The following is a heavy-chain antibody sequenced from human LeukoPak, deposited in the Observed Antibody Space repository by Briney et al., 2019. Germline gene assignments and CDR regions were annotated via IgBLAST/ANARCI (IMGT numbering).Heavy chain of an antibody. V-gene: IGHV4-59*01. CDR3: ARERWFDI. CDR1: GGSISNYY. CDR2: IYYSGST. D-gene: IGHD4-23*01. Sequence: KPSETLSLTCTVSGGSISNYYWSWIRQPPGKGLEWIGYIYYSGSTNYNPSLKSRVTISVDTSKNQFSLKLSSVTAADTAVYYCARERWFDIWGQGTMVTVSS. J-gene: IGHJ3*02.